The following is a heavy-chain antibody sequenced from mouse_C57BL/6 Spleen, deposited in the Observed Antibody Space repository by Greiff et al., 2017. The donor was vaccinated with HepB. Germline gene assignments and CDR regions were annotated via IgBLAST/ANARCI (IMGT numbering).Heavy chain of an antibody. Sequence: VHLVESGAELVKPGASVKISCKASGYAFSSYWMNWVKQRPGKGLEWIGQIYPGDGDTNYNGKFKGKATLTADKSSSTAYMQLSSLTSEDSSVYFCAREGDYAMDYWGQGTSVTVSS. CDR3: AREGDYAMDY. CDR1: GYAFSSYW. J-gene: IGHJ4*01. CDR2: IYPGDGDT. V-gene: IGHV1-80*01.